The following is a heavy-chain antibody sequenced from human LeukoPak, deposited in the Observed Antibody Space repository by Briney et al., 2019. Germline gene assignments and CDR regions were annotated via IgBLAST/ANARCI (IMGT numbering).Heavy chain of an antibody. J-gene: IGHJ4*02. CDR3: ARGGLSYGSFDY. CDR2: IYSGGST. CDR1: GFTVSNNY. V-gene: IGHV3-53*01. D-gene: IGHD5-18*01. Sequence: PGGSLRLSCAASGFTVSNNYINWVRQAPGKGLEWVSVIYSGGSTYYADSVKGRFTISRDNSRNTVYLQMNSLRAEDTAVYYCARGGLSYGSFDYWGQGTLVTVSS.